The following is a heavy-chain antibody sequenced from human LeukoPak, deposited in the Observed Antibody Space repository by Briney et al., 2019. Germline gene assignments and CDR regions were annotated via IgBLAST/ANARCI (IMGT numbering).Heavy chain of an antibody. D-gene: IGHD6-13*01. V-gene: IGHV3-30*03. CDR1: GFTFSSYG. Sequence: PGRSLRLSCAASGFTFSSYGMHWVRQAPGKGLEWVAVISYDGSNKYYADSVKGRFTISRDNSKNTLYLQMNSLRAEDTAVYYCARDSGSSSWPDYWGQGTLVTVSS. J-gene: IGHJ4*02. CDR3: ARDSGSSSWPDY. CDR2: ISYDGSNK.